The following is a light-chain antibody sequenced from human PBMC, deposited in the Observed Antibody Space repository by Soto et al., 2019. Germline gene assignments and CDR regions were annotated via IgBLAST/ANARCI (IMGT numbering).Light chain of an antibody. V-gene: IGKV3-11*01. Sequence: EVVLTQYPATLSLSPGERATLSCRASQSVRTSLAWYQHKPGQAPRLVIYDASLRANGVPARFGGSGSGTDFTLTINSLEPEDFAVYYCQQRNVWPPIPFGQGTRLE. J-gene: IGKJ5*01. CDR1: QSVRTS. CDR3: QQRNVWPPIP. CDR2: DAS.